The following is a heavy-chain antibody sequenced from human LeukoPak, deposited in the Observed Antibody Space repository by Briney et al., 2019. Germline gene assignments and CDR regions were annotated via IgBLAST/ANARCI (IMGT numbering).Heavy chain of an antibody. D-gene: IGHD6-13*01. J-gene: IGHJ4*02. CDR2: ISSSSYI. CDR1: GFTFSSYS. Sequence: GGSLRLSCAASGFTFSSYSMNWVRQAPGKGLEWVSSISSSSYIYYADSVKGRFTISRDNAENSLYLQMNSLRAEDTAVYSCARFISSSWYFDYWGQGTLVTVSS. V-gene: IGHV3-21*01. CDR3: ARFISSSWYFDY.